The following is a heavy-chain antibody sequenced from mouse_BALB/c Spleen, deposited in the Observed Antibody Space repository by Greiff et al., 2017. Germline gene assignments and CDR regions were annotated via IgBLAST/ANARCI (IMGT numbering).Heavy chain of an antibody. CDR2: INPYNDGT. V-gene: IGHV1-14*01. J-gene: IGHJ3*01. CDR3: ARGPMIPTGEFAY. CDR1: GYTFTSYV. Sequence: VQLQQSGPELVKPGASVKMSCKASGYTFTSYVMHWVKQKPGQGLEWIGYINPYNDGTKYNEKFKGKATLTSDKSSSTAYMELSSLTSEDSAVYYCARGPMIPTGEFAYWGQGTLVTVSA. D-gene: IGHD2-4*01.